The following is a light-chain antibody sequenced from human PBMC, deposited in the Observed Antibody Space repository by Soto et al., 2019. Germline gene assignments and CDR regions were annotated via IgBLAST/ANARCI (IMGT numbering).Light chain of an antibody. V-gene: IGLV2-14*01. CDR3: SSYRSSTPLV. Sequence: QSALTQPASVSGSPGQSITISCTGTSSDIGGYNFVSWYQQHPGKAPKLMIHEVSNRPSGVSNRFSGSKSGNTASLTISGLQAEDADDYYCSSYRSSTPLVFGGGTKVTVL. J-gene: IGLJ2*01. CDR2: EVS. CDR1: SSDIGGYNF.